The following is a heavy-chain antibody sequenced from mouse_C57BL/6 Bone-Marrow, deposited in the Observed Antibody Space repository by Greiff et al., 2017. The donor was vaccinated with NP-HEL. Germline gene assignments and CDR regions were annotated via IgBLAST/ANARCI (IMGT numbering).Heavy chain of an antibody. CDR2: IYPGNSDT. CDR1: GYTFTSYW. D-gene: IGHD4-1*01. CDR3: TRWDNWVPYYFDY. Sequence: VQLQQSGTVLARPGASVKMSCKTSGYTFTSYWMHWVKQRPGQGPEWIGAIYPGNSDTSYNQKFKGKAKLTAVTSASTAYMELSSLTNEDSAVYYCTRWDNWVPYYFDYWGQGTTLTVSS. V-gene: IGHV1-5*01. J-gene: IGHJ2*01.